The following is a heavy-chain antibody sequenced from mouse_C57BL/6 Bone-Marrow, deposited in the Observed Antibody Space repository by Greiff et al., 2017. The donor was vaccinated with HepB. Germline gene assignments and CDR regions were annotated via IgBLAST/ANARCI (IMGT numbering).Heavy chain of an antibody. CDR2: IDPENGDT. V-gene: IGHV14-4*01. Sequence: VQLKESGAELVRPGASVKLSCTASGFNIKDDYMHWVKQRPEQGLEWIGWIDPENGDTEYASKFQGKATITADTSSNTAYLQLSSLTSEDTAVYYCTTHFITTVVATYYYAMDYWGQGTSVTVSS. D-gene: IGHD1-1*01. CDR3: TTHFITTVVATYYYAMDY. J-gene: IGHJ4*01. CDR1: GFNIKDDY.